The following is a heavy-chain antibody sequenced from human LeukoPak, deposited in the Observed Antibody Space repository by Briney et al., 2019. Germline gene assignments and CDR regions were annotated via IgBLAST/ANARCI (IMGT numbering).Heavy chain of an antibody. D-gene: IGHD3-3*01. V-gene: IGHV4-4*07. CDR3: ARVTGASRWLIYAFDI. CDR1: GGSISSYY. Sequence: SETLSLTCTVSGGSISSYYWSWIRQPAGKGLEWIGRIYTSGSTNYNPSLKSRVTMSVDTSKNQFSLKLSSVTAADTAVYYCARVTGASRWLIYAFDIWGQGTMVTVSS. CDR2: IYTSGST. J-gene: IGHJ3*02.